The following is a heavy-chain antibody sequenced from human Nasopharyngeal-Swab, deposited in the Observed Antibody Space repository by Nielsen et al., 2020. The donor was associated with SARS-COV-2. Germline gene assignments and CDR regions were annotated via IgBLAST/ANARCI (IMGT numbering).Heavy chain of an antibody. V-gene: IGHV3-30*03. CDR1: GFTFSSYG. CDR2: ISYDGSNK. CDR3: ARDIATSLWYYYFYMDV. D-gene: IGHD6-6*01. Sequence: GESLKISCAASGFTFSSYGMHWVRQAPGKGLEWVAVISYDGSNKYYADSVKGRFTISRDNSKNTLYLQMHSLRAEDTAVYYCARDIATSLWYYYFYMDVWGKGTTVTVSS. J-gene: IGHJ6*03.